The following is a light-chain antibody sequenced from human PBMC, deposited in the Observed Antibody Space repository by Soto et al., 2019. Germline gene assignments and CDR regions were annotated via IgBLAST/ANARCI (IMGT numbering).Light chain of an antibody. CDR3: QSYDSSLSGSV. CDR2: GDT. CDR1: SSNIGAGYD. V-gene: IGLV1-40*01. J-gene: IGLJ2*01. Sequence: QSVLTQPPSVSGAPGQRVTISCTGSSSNIGAGYDVHWYQHLPGTAPKLLIYGDTNRPSGVPDRFSGSKSGTSASLAITGLKAEDEADYYCQSYDSSLSGSVFGGGTKLTAL.